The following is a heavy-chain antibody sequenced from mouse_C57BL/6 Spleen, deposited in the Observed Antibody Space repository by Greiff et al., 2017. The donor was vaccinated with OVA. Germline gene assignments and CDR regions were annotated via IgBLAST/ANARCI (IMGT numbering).Heavy chain of an antibody. CDR2: FYPGSGSI. D-gene: IGHD4-1*01. CDR1: GSTFPEYT. V-gene: IGHV1-62-2*01. J-gene: IGHJ4*01. CDR3: ARHEGLPTGTKAMDY. Sequence: QVQLQQSGAELVQPGASVPLSCPASGSTFPEYTIHWVKQRSGQGLALIGWFYPGSGSIKYNEKFKDKATLTADKSSSTVYMELSRLTSEDSAVYFCARHEGLPTGTKAMDYWGQGTSVTVSS.